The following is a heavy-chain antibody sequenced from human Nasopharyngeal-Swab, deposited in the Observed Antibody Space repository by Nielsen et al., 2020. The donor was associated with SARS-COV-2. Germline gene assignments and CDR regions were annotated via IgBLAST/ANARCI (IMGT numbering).Heavy chain of an antibody. J-gene: IGHJ4*02. CDR3: AKVSYGYGYYLDF. Sequence: WIRQPPGKGLEWVSSITWNSGSKDYADPVKGRFTISRDNAKNSVYLQMNSLRPEDTALYHCAKVSYGYGYYLDFWGQGTPATVSS. D-gene: IGHD5-18*01. V-gene: IGHV3-9*01. CDR2: ITWNSGSK.